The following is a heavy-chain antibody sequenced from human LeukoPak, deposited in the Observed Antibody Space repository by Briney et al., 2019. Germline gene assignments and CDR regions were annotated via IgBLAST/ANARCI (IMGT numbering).Heavy chain of an antibody. J-gene: IGHJ5*02. Sequence: MSSETLSLTCTVSGGSISSSSSYWGWIRQPPGKGLEWIGNIYYSGSTYYNPSLKSRVTISVDTSKNQFCLKLNSVTAADTAVYYCARLASSGYYLWNWFDPWGQGTLVTVSS. D-gene: IGHD3-22*01. CDR2: IYYSGST. CDR3: ARLASSGYYLWNWFDP. CDR1: GGSISSSSSY. V-gene: IGHV4-39*01.